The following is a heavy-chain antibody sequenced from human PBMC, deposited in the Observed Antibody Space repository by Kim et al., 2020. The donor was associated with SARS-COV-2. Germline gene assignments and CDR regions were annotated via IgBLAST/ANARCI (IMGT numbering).Heavy chain of an antibody. CDR2: IWYDGSNK. J-gene: IGHJ4*02. Sequence: GGSLRLSCAASGFTFSSYGMHWVRQAPGKGLEWVAVIWYDGSNKYYADSVKGRFTISRDNSKNTLYLQMNSLRAEDTAVYYCARAGDSSGNDYWGQGTLVTVSS. CDR1: GFTFSSYG. D-gene: IGHD3-22*01. V-gene: IGHV3-33*01. CDR3: ARAGDSSGNDY.